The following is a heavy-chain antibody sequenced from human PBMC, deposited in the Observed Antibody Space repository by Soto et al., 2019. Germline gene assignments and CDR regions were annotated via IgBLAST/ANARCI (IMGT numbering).Heavy chain of an antibody. V-gene: IGHV1-8*01. Sequence: QVQLVQSGAEVKKPGASVKVSCKASGYTFTSYDINWVRQATGQGLEWMGWMNPNSANTGYAQKFQERVTMTRDTSISTAYMELSSLRSEDTAVYYCARGSVSGYCSDGSCYHFDFWGQGTLVTVSS. J-gene: IGHJ4*02. CDR3: ARGSVSGYCSDGSCYHFDF. CDR1: GYTFTSYD. D-gene: IGHD2-15*01. CDR2: MNPNSANT.